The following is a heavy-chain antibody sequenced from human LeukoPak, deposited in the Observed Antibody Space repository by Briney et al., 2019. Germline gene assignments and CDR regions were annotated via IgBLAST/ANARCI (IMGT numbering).Heavy chain of an antibody. J-gene: IGHJ4*02. V-gene: IGHV3-21*01. D-gene: IGHD3-22*01. CDR2: INRGATHI. CDR3: VRLRRNSDSSGYYYYYDY. Sequence: GRSLTLSCAASQFTFSSYSMNWVRQAPGKGLEWVSSINRGATHIYYADSLRGRFIISRDDAKNSLYLQMNSLRAEDTAVYYCVRLRRNSDSSGYYYYYDYWGQGTLVTVSS. CDR1: QFTFSSYS.